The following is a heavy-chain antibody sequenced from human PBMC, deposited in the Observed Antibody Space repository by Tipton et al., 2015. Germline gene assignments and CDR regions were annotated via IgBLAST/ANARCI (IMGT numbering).Heavy chain of an antibody. CDR1: GGAITSDGFY. J-gene: IGHJ4*02. CDR3: ARDGYNSNYFDY. D-gene: IGHD5-24*01. CDR2: IFYTEST. V-gene: IGHV4-31*03. Sequence: TLSLTCTVSGGAITSDGFYWSWIRQHPGKGLEWIGYIFYTESTYYNPSLKSRATLSVDTSKNQFSLKLSSVTAADTAVYYCARDGYNSNYFDYWGQGTLVTVPS.